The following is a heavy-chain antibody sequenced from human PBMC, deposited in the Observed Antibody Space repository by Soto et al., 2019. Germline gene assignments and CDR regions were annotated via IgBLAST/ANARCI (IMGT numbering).Heavy chain of an antibody. CDR3: ARDTPPTSGWYYFDY. D-gene: IGHD6-19*01. J-gene: IGHJ4*02. V-gene: IGHV6-1*01. CDR1: GGSVSSNIAA. Sequence: PSQTLSLTGDISGGSVSSNIAAWSWIRKSPSRGLEWLGRTYYRSQWYNDFAVSVKSRITINADTSKNQFSLQLNSVTPEDTAVYYCARDTPPTSGWYYFDYWGQGTLVTVSS. CDR2: TYYRSQWYN.